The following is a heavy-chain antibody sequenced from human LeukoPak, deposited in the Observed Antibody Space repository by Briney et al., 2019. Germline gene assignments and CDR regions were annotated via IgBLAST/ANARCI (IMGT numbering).Heavy chain of an antibody. CDR2: TDPNGIT. J-gene: IGHJ4*02. CDR1: GFTFSNSW. CDR3: ARSGGIIDY. Sequence: GGSLRLSCAASGFTFSNSWMHWVRHASGKGLVWVSRTDPNGITTYADSVKGRFTISRDNAKNTLYLQMNSLRAEDTARYYCARSGGIIDYWGQGTLVTVSS. V-gene: IGHV3-74*03. D-gene: IGHD3-10*01.